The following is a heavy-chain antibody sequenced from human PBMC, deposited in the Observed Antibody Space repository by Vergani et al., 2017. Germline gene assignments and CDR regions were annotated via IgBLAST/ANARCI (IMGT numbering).Heavy chain of an antibody. CDR2: IWYDGSNK. V-gene: IGHV3-33*01. CDR3: ARGGSSSWYFGRDQYYFDY. CDR1: GFTFSSYG. D-gene: IGHD6-13*01. Sequence: VVQPGRSLRLSCAASGFTFSSYGMHWVRQAPGKGLEWVAVIWYDGSNKYYADSVKGRFTISRDNSKNTLYLQMNSLRAEDTAVYYCARGGSSSWYFGRDQYYFDYWGQGTLVTVSS. J-gene: IGHJ4*02.